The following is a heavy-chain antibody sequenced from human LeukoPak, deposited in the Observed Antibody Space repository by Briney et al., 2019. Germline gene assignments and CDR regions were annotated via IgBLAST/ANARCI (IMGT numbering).Heavy chain of an antibody. CDR1: GGSFSGYY. CDR2: INHSGST. J-gene: IGHJ3*02. V-gene: IGHV4-34*01. CDR3: ASAILTVGSDAFDI. D-gene: IGHD3-9*01. Sequence: PSETLSLTCAVYGGSFSGYYWSWIRQPPGKGLEWIGEINHSGSTNYNSSLKSRVTISVDTSKNQFSLKLSSVTAADTAVYYCASAILTVGSDAFDIWGQGTMVTVSS.